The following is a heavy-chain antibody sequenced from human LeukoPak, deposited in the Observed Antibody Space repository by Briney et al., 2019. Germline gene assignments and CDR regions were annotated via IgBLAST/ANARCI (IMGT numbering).Heavy chain of an antibody. V-gene: IGHV4-4*07. J-gene: IGHJ4*02. Sequence: PSETLSLTCTVSGGSISSYYWSWIRQPAGKGLEWIGRIYTSGSTNYNPSLKSRVTISVDTSKNQFSLKLSSVTAADTAVYYCARVIYDSSGYPHLDWGQGTLVTVSS. CDR2: IYTSGST. D-gene: IGHD3-22*01. CDR1: GGSISSYY. CDR3: ARVIYDSSGYPHLD.